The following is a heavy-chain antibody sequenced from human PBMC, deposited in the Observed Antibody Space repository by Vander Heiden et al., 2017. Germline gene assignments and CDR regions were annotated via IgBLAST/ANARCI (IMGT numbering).Heavy chain of an antibody. D-gene: IGHD2-2*01. CDR1: GYTSTAQW. CDR2: IHPGDSDT. V-gene: IGHV5-51*01. J-gene: IGHJ5*02. Sequence: EVQMVQSGAEMKKPGESLKISCQHSGYTSTAQWLACVRHVPGKGLEWLGIIHPGDSDTRYNPSFRGRVTMSVDKSKNTASLQWNSLEASDTAIYYCARQTLIRKVGWFDPWGQGTLVSVSS. CDR3: ARQTLIRKVGWFDP.